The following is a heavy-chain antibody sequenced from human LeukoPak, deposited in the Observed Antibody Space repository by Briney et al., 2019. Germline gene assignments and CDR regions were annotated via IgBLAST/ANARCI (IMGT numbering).Heavy chain of an antibody. CDR3: ARDQRVTGRPDIDY. J-gene: IGHJ4*02. V-gene: IGHV3-74*03. CDR1: GFTFRNHW. D-gene: IGHD6-6*01. Sequence: GGSLRLSCAASGFTFRNHWMHWVRQTPGKGLVWVSRISGDGSSTTYADSVKGRFTISRDNAKNTLYLQMNNLRAEDTAMYYCARDQRVTGRPDIDYRGQGTLVIVSS. CDR2: ISGDGSST.